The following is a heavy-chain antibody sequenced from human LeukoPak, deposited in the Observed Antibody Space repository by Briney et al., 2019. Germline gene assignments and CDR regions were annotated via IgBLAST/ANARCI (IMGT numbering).Heavy chain of an antibody. CDR3: ARDPPNYYDSSGLNWFDP. D-gene: IGHD3-22*01. CDR1: GYSFTAYY. Sequence: ASVTVSCKASGYSFTAYYMHWVRQAPGQGLEWMGWINPNSGGTNYAQKFQGRVTMTRDTSISTAYMELSRLRSDDTAVYYCARDPPNYYDSSGLNWFDPWGQGTLVTVSS. CDR2: INPNSGGT. J-gene: IGHJ5*02. V-gene: IGHV1-2*02.